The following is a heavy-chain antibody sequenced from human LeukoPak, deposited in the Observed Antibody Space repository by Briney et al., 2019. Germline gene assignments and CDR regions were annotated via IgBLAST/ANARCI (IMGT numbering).Heavy chain of an antibody. J-gene: IGHJ4*02. V-gene: IGHV3-23*01. CDR2: ISGSGGRT. CDR3: AKRGVVIRVFLVGFHKEAYYFDS. Sequence: GSLRLSCAVSGITLSNYGMSWVRQAPGKGLEWVAGISGSGGRTDYADSVKGRFTISRDNSKNTLFLQMESLRAEDTAVYCCAKRGVVIRVFLVGFHKEAYYFDSWGQGALVTVSS. CDR1: GITLSNYG. D-gene: IGHD2-21*01.